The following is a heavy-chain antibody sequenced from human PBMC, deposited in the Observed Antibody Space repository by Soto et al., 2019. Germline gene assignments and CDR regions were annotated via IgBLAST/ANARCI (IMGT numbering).Heavy chain of an antibody. CDR1: GFTFSSYA. CDR3: AKAYCGGECYNSAFYYFDY. Sequence: GGSLRLSCAASGFTFSSYAMSWVRQAPGKGLEWVSAISGSGGSTYYADSVKGRFTISRDNSKNTLYLQMNSLRAEDTAVYYCAKAYCGGECYNSAFYYFDYWGQGTLVTVSS. J-gene: IGHJ4*02. CDR2: ISGSGGST. D-gene: IGHD2-21*01. V-gene: IGHV3-23*01.